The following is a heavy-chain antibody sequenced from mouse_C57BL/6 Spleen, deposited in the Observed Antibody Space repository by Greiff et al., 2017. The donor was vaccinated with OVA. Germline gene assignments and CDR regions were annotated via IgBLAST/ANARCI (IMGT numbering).Heavy chain of an antibody. D-gene: IGHD2-3*01. J-gene: IGHJ3*01. V-gene: IGHV1-81*01. Sequence: QVQLQQSGAELARPGASVKLSCKASGYTFTSYGISWVKQRTGQGLEWIGEIYPRSGNTYYNEKFKGKATLTADKSSSTAYMELRSLTSEDSAVYICARRGPYDRPLADWGQGTLVTVSA. CDR1: GYTFTSYG. CDR2: IYPRSGNT. CDR3: ARRGPYDRPLAD.